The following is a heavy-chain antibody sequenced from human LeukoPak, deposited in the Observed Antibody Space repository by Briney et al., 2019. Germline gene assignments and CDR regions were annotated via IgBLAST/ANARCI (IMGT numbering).Heavy chain of an antibody. D-gene: IGHD3-10*01. Sequence: SETLSLTCSVSGGSISGYYWSWIRQPPGKRLEWIGYFYYSGSTNYNPSLKSRATISVDTSKNQFSLKLSSVTAADTAVYYCARENYGPPSDAFDIWGQGTMVTVSS. V-gene: IGHV4-59*12. CDR2: FYYSGST. CDR3: ARENYGPPSDAFDI. CDR1: GGSISGYY. J-gene: IGHJ3*02.